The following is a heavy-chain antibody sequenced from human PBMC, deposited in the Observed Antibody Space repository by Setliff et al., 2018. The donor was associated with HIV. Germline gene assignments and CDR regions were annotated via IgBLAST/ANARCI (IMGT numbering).Heavy chain of an antibody. J-gene: IGHJ3*02. V-gene: IGHV4-34*01. CDR1: GGSFTTYH. CDR3: ARREGVRYTSGYYGGAFDI. CDR2: INYKGGS. D-gene: IGHD6-19*01. Sequence: PSETLSLTCAVHGGSFTTYHWSWIRQPPGKGLEWIAEINYKGGSNFNPSLKSRLIMSLDMSRNQVSLKMTSVTAADTAVYYCARREGVRYTSGYYGGAFDIWGQGTMVTVSS.